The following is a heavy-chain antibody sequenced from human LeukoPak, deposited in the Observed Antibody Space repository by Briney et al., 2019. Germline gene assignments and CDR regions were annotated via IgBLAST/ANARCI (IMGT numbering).Heavy chain of an antibody. CDR2: IWYDGSNK. CDR3: AKVGAAIDYGDYGHFDY. D-gene: IGHD4-17*01. J-gene: IGHJ4*02. Sequence: GGSLRLSCAASGFTFSSYGMHWVRQAPGKGLEWVAVIWYDGSNKYYADSVKGGFTISRDNSKNTLYLQMNSLRAEDTAVYYCAKVGAAIDYGDYGHFDYWGQGTLVTVSS. V-gene: IGHV3-33*06. CDR1: GFTFSSYG.